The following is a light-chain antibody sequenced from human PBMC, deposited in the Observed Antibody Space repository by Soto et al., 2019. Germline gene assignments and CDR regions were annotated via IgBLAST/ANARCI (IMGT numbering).Light chain of an antibody. CDR3: QQYGTSLSFT. CDR2: GAS. V-gene: IGKV3-20*01. Sequence: EIVLTQSPGTLSSSPGERATLSCRASQSVSSSYLAWYQQKPGQAPRLLIYGASSRATGIPDRFSGSGSGTDFTLTISRLEPEDFAVYYYQQYGTSLSFTFGPGTKVDI. CDR1: QSVSSSY. J-gene: IGKJ3*01.